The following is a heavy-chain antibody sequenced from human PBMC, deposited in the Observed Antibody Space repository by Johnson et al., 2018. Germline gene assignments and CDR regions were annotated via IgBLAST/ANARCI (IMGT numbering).Heavy chain of an antibody. J-gene: IGHJ4*02. CDR3: ASRRGGWGNYFDY. V-gene: IGHV3-9*01. Sequence: VQLVQSGGGLVQPGRSLRLSCAASGFTFDDYAMHWVRQAPGKGLEWVSGISWNSGSIGYADSVKGRFTIPRDNAKNSLFLQLNSLRAEDTAVYYCASRRGGWGNYFDYWGQGTLVTVSS. CDR1: GFTFDDYA. D-gene: IGHD3-16*01. CDR2: ISWNSGSI.